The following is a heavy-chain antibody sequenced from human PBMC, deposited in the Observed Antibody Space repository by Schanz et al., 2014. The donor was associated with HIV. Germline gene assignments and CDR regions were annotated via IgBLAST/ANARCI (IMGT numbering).Heavy chain of an antibody. V-gene: IGHV1-69*06. J-gene: IGHJ4*02. CDR1: GGTFSNYA. CDR3: AREAIAVGGPSDH. CDR2: IIPIYRTA. Sequence: QVQLVQSGAEVKKPGSSVKVSCKFSGGTFSNYAITWVRQAPGHGLEWMGGIIPIYRTANYAQKFQGRVTITADRSTSTVHMELRNLRSEDTAVYYCAREAIAVGGPSDHWGQGTLVTVSA. D-gene: IGHD6-19*01.